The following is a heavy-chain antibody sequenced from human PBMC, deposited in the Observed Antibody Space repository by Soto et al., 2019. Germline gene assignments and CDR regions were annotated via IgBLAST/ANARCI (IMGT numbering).Heavy chain of an antibody. V-gene: IGHV3-23*01. CDR2: ISGSGGST. Sequence: GGSLRLSCAASGFTFSSYAMSWVRQAPGKGLEWVSAISGSGGSTYYADSVKGRFTISRDNPKNTLYRQMNSLRAEDTAVYYCATAKGFGTDWFDPWGQGTLVTVSS. CDR1: GFTFSSYA. J-gene: IGHJ5*02. CDR3: ATAKGFGTDWFDP. D-gene: IGHD3-10*01.